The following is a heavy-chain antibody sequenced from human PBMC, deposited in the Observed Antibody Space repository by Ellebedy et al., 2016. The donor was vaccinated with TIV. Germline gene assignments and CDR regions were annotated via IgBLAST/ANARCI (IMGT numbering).Heavy chain of an antibody. V-gene: IGHV3-21*01. CDR2: ISSSSSYI. D-gene: IGHD5-12*01. CDR1: GFTFSSYS. CDR3: ARDLGPLGGYESS. Sequence: GESLKISCAASGFTFSSYSMNWVRQAPGKGLEWVSSISSSSSYIYYADSVKGRFTISRDNAKNSRYLQMNSLSAEDTAVYYCARDLGPLGGYESSWGQGTLVTVSS. J-gene: IGHJ5*02.